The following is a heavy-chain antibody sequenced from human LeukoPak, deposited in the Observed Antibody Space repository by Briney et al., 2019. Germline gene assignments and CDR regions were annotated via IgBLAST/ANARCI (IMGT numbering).Heavy chain of an antibody. CDR3: ARRFTGGYSGYDPFDY. Sequence: GASVKVSCKASGYTFTSFGISWVRQAPGQGLEWMGWISAYNGNTNYAQKLQGRVTMTTDTSTSTAYMELRSLRSDDTAVYYCARRFTGGYSGYDPFDYWGQGTLVTVSS. CDR1: GYTFTSFG. D-gene: IGHD5-12*01. V-gene: IGHV1-18*01. CDR2: ISAYNGNT. J-gene: IGHJ4*02.